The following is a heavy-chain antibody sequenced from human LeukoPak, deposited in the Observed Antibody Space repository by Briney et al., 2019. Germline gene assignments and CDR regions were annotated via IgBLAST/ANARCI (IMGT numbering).Heavy chain of an antibody. CDR3: ARAVGQDFDY. CDR2: LDNGGTT. Sequence: GGSLRLSCAASGFTVSSNYMSWVRQAPGKGLEWVSFLDNGGTTYYTDSVKGRFITSRDSSTNTLYLQMNSLRAEDTAVYYCARAVGQDFDYWGQGTLVTVSP. CDR1: GFTVSSNY. J-gene: IGHJ4*02. V-gene: IGHV3-66*01.